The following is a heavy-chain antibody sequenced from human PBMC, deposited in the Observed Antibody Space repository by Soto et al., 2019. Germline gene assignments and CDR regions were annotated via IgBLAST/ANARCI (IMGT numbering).Heavy chain of an antibody. D-gene: IGHD5-18*01. V-gene: IGHV1-69*06. CDR1: GGTFSSYA. CDR2: IIPIFGTA. J-gene: IGHJ6*02. CDR3: ARVSRGYSYASYYYYGMDV. Sequence: GASVKVSCKASGGTFSSYAISWVRQAPGQGLEWMGGIIPIFGTANYAQKFQGRVTITADKSTSTAYMELSSLRSEDTAVYYCARVSRGYSYASYYYYGMDVWGQG.